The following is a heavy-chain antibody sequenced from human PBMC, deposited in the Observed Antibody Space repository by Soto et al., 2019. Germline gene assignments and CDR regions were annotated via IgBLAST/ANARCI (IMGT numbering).Heavy chain of an antibody. Sequence: KTSETLSLTCTVSGGSISSYYWSWIRQPPGKGLEWIGYIYYSGSTNYNPSLKSRVTISVDTSKNQFSLKLSSVTAADTAVYYCASGQWLVHFFDYWGQGTLVTVSS. V-gene: IGHV4-59*01. J-gene: IGHJ4*02. CDR3: ASGQWLVHFFDY. D-gene: IGHD6-19*01. CDR2: IYYSGST. CDR1: GGSISSYY.